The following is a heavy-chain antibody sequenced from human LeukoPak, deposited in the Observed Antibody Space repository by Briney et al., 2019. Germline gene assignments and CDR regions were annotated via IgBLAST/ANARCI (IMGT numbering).Heavy chain of an antibody. CDR2: IYHSGST. CDR3: ARWVFSSGYYFDF. V-gene: IGHV4-59*01. D-gene: IGHD3-22*01. J-gene: IGHJ4*02. Sequence: SETLSLTCTVSGGSISSYYWSWIRQPPGKRLEWIGYIYHSGSTNYNSSLKSRVTISVDTSKNQFSLKLSSVTAADTAVYYCARWVFSSGYYFDFWGQGTLVTVSS. CDR1: GGSISSYY.